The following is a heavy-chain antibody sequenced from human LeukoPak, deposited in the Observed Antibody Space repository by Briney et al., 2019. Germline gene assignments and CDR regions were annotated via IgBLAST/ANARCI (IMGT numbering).Heavy chain of an antibody. J-gene: IGHJ3*02. CDR3: ARDSETYYDILTGSHAFDI. CDR1: GGSISSSSYY. Sequence: SETLSLTCTVSGGSISSSSYYWGWIRQPPGKGLEWIGSIYYSGSTYYNPSLKSRVTISVDTSKNQFSLKLSSVTAADTAVYYCARDSETYYDILTGSHAFDIWGQGTMVTVSS. V-gene: IGHV4-39*07. CDR2: IYYSGST. D-gene: IGHD3-9*01.